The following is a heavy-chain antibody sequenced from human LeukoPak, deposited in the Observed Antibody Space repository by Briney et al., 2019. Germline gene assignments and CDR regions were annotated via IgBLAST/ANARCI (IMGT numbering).Heavy chain of an antibody. Sequence: GESLQISCKGSGYIFTSYWIGWVRQVSGKGLEGMGIIDPGDSDTRYSPSLQGQVTISADKSISTAYLQWSSLKASDTGIYYCARVRYSGYDQADYWGQGTLVTVSS. CDR2: IDPGDSDT. CDR1: GYIFTSYW. CDR3: ARVRYSGYDQADY. D-gene: IGHD5-12*01. J-gene: IGHJ4*02. V-gene: IGHV5-51*01.